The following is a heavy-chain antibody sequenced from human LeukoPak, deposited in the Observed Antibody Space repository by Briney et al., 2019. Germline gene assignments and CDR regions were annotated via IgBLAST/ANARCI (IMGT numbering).Heavy chain of an antibody. D-gene: IGHD3-10*01. J-gene: IGHJ4*02. Sequence: KAGGSLRLSCAASGFTVSSNYMSWVRQAPGKGLEWVSVIYSGGSTYYADSVKGRFTISRDNSKNTLYLQMNSLRAEDTAVYYCARGWPRGGQYYFDYWGQGTLVTVSS. V-gene: IGHV3-53*01. CDR3: ARGWPRGGQYYFDY. CDR1: GFTVSSNY. CDR2: IYSGGST.